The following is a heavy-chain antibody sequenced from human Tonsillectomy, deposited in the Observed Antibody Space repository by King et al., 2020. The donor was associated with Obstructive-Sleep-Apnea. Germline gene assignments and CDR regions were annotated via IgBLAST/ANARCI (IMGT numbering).Heavy chain of an antibody. D-gene: IGHD6-19*01. CDR2: VNPNSGAT. CDR3: ARGRSSGWEPFDY. V-gene: IGHV1-8*02. Sequence: QLVQSGAEVKKPGASVKVSCKAAGYTCSNYDINWGRQATGQGLEWMGWVNPNSGATGDAQKFQGRVSMTRDASLSTADMELSSLRSEDTAVYYCARGRSSGWEPFDYWGQGTLVTVSS. CDR1: GYTCSNYD. J-gene: IGHJ4*02.